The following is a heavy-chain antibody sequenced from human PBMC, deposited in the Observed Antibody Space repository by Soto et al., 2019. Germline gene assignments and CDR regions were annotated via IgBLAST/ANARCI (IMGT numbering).Heavy chain of an antibody. CDR3: ARESAMSTWIRAGTE. J-gene: IGHJ4*02. CDR1: GGTFSSYT. CDR2: IIPMFPIP. D-gene: IGHD3-10*01. V-gene: IGHV1-69*08. Sequence: QVQLVQSGAEVRKPGSSVKVSCKASGGTFSSYTISWVRQAPGQGLEWMGRIIPMFPIPNYAQKFQGSVPITAQRSTGTAYLELSSLRSEDAAVHYCARESAMSTWIRAGTEWGQGAGVSVSS.